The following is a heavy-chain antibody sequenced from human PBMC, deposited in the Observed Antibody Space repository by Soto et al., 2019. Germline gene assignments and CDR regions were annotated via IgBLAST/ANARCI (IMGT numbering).Heavy chain of an antibody. CDR2: IIPTLGTP. CDR3: ARVWLGAYDY. CDR1: GGIFSNFA. D-gene: IGHD6-19*01. V-gene: IGHV1-69*01. J-gene: IGHJ4*02. Sequence: QVQLVQSGAEVKKPGSSVKVSCKASGGIFSNFAFNWMRQAPGQGLEWMGGIIPTLGTPHYAQKFLGRVTITAEESTRTVYMEMSSLTVEDTAVYYCARVWLGAYDYWGQGTLVIVSS.